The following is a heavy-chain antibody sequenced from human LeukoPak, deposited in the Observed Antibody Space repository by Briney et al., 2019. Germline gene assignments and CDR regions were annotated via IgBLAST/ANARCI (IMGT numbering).Heavy chain of an antibody. J-gene: IGHJ5*02. Sequence: ASVKVSCKASGGTFSSYGISWVRQAPGQGLEWMGRISPIFEIANYAQEFQGRVTITADKSTSTAYMELSSLRSEDSAIYYCAREFKQSNWNDGHWFDPWGQGTLVTVSS. CDR3: AREFKQSNWNDGHWFDP. V-gene: IGHV1-69*04. CDR1: GGTFSSYG. D-gene: IGHD1-20*01. CDR2: ISPIFEIA.